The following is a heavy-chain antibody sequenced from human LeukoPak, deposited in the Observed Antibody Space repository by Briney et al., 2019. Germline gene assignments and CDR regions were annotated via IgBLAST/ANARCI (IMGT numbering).Heavy chain of an antibody. CDR3: ARETDWLDRIDY. Sequence: PSETLSLTCTVSGGSISSYYWSWIRQPPGKGLEWIGYIYYSGSTNYNPSLKSRVTISVDTSKNQFSLKLSSVTAADTAVYYCARETDWLDRIDYWGQGTLVTVSS. V-gene: IGHV4-59*12. CDR1: GGSISSYY. D-gene: IGHD3-9*01. CDR2: IYYSGST. J-gene: IGHJ4*02.